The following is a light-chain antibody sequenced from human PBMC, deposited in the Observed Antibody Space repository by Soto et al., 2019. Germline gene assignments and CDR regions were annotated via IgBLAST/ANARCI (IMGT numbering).Light chain of an antibody. J-gene: IGLJ1*01. CDR2: EVS. V-gene: IGLV2-8*01. Sequence: QSVLTQPPSASGSPGQSVTISCTGTSSDVGGYNYVSWYQQHPGKAPKLMIYEVSERPSGVPDRFSGSKSGNTASLTVSGLQAEDEADYYCSSYAGSNSFVFGTGTKVTVL. CDR1: SSDVGGYNY. CDR3: SSYAGSNSFV.